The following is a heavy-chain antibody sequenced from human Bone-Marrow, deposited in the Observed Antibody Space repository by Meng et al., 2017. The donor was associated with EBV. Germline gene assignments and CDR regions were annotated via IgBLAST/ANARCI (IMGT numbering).Heavy chain of an antibody. CDR1: GGSFSVYY. D-gene: IGHD3-3*01. CDR3: ARGRGLFGVVPRGSLPDY. Sequence: QVQISEGVAGLLKPSETLSLTCAVYGGSFSVYYWSWIRQPPGKGLEWIGEINHSGSTNYNPSLKCRVTISVDTSKNQFSLKLSSVTAADTAVYYCARGRGLFGVVPRGSLPDYWGQGTLVTVSS. V-gene: IGHV4-34*01. CDR2: INHSGST. J-gene: IGHJ4*02.